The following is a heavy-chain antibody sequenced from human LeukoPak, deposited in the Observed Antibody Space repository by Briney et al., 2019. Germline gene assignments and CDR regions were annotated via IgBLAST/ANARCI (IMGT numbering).Heavy chain of an antibody. CDR3: ARVGGYYPGRDAFDI. CDR1: GYTFTTYS. D-gene: IGHD1-26*01. CDR2: ISGYNGNT. J-gene: IGHJ3*02. Sequence: ASVKVSCKASGYTFTTYSISWVRQAPGQGLEWMGWISGYNGNTNYAQKFQGRVTVTKDTSTSTVYMELGSLRSDDTAVYYCARVGGYYPGRDAFDIWGQGTMVTVSS. V-gene: IGHV1-18*01.